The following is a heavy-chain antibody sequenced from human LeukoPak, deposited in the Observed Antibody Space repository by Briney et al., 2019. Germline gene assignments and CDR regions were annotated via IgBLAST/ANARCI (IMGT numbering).Heavy chain of an antibody. Sequence: ASVKVSCKAFGYTFTSNYMHWVRQAPGQGPEWMGVISPSGGSTTYAQKFQGRVTLTRDMSTSTDYLELSSLRSEDTAVYYCARAGENGYYAYWGQGTLVTVSS. CDR3: ARAGENGYYAY. CDR2: ISPSGGST. J-gene: IGHJ4*02. CDR1: GYTFTSNY. D-gene: IGHD3-3*01. V-gene: IGHV1-46*01.